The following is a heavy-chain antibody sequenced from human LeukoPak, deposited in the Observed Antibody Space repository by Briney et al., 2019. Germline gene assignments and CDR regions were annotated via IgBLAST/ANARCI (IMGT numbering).Heavy chain of an antibody. Sequence: SETLSLTCTVSGGSISTYYWSWIRQPPGKGLEWIGYIYTSGSTNYNPSLKSRVTISVDTSKNQFSLKLSSVTAADTAVYYCAREVPFYGSGSYITGLDIWGQGTMVTVSS. D-gene: IGHD3-10*01. CDR3: AREVPFYGSGSYITGLDI. V-gene: IGHV4-4*09. J-gene: IGHJ3*02. CDR1: GGSISTYY. CDR2: IYTSGST.